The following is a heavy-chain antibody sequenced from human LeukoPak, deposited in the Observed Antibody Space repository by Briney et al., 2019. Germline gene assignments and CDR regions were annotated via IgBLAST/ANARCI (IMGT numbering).Heavy chain of an antibody. V-gene: IGHV3-53*01. Sequence: PGGSLRLSCAASGFTVSSNYMSWVRQAPGKGLEWVSVIYSGGSTYYADSVKGRFTISRDNAKNTLYLQMNSLRAEDTAVYYCARGFYYASGSYSNNYYYMDVWGKGTTVTISS. J-gene: IGHJ6*03. D-gene: IGHD3-10*01. CDR1: GFTVSSNY. CDR2: IYSGGST. CDR3: ARGFYYASGSYSNNYYYMDV.